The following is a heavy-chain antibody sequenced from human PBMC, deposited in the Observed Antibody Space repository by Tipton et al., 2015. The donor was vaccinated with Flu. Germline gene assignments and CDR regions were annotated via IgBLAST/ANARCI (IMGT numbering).Heavy chain of an antibody. V-gene: IGHV4-61*02. Sequence: GLVKPSQTLSLTCTVSGGSINGNTYYWNWIRQPAGKGLEWIGRIYISGSTNYNPSLKSRVTISLDRTKNQFSLNLSSVTAADTAVYYCAREDDAYDNSGKGAFDIWAQGTMVTVSS. J-gene: IGHJ3*02. D-gene: IGHD3-22*01. CDR3: AREDDAYDNSGKGAFDI. CDR2: IYISGST. CDR1: GGSINGNTYY.